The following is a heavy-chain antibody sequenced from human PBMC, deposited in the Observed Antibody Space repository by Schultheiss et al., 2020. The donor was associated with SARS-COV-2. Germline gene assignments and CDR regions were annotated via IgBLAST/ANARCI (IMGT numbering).Heavy chain of an antibody. CDR3: ARGRNPITIFGVVTRPYFDY. J-gene: IGHJ4*01. CDR1: GGSISSYY. CDR2: IYYSVST. D-gene: IGHD3-3*01. Sequence: SQTLSLTCTVSGGSISSYYWSWIRQPPGKGLEWIGYIYYSVSTYYNPSLRSRVTISVDTSKNQFSLKLSSVTAADTAVYYCARGRNPITIFGVVTRPYFDYWGHGTLVTVSS. V-gene: IGHV4-59*06.